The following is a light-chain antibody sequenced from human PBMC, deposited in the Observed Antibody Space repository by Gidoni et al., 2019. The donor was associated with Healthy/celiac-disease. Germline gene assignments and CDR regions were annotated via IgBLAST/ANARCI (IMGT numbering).Light chain of an antibody. Sequence: DIQMTQSPSSLSASVGDRVTITCQASQDISNYLNWYQQKPGKAPKLLIYDASNLETGVPSRFSGSGSGTDFTFTISSLQPEDIATYYCQQYDNLPGGSFGQXTKLEIK. CDR3: QQYDNLPGGS. CDR1: QDISNY. CDR2: DAS. V-gene: IGKV1-33*01. J-gene: IGKJ2*04.